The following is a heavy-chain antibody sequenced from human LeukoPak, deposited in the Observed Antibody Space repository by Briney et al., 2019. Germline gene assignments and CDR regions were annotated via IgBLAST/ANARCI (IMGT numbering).Heavy chain of an antibody. J-gene: IGHJ6*04. Sequence: SETLSLTCAVYGGSFSGYYWSWIRRPPGKGLEWIGEINHSGSTNYNPSLKSRVTISVDTSKNQFSLKLSSVTAADTAVYYCARGPRITMVRGAIRVPLDVWGKGTTVTVSS. CDR2: INHSGST. D-gene: IGHD3-10*01. CDR3: ARGPRITMVRGAIRVPLDV. V-gene: IGHV4-34*01. CDR1: GGSFSGYY.